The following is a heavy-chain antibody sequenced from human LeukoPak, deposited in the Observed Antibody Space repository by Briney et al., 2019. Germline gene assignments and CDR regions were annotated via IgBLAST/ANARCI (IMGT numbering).Heavy chain of an antibody. V-gene: IGHV3-30*02. CDR2: IRYDGSNK. CDR1: GFTFSSYG. J-gene: IGHJ4*02. CDR3: AKADSKYRYSGSYSYYFDY. Sequence: GGSLRLSCAASGFTFSSYGMHWVRQAPGKGLEWVAFIRYDGSNKYYADSVKGRFTISRDNSKNTLYLQMNSLRAENTAVYYCAKADSKYRYSGSYSYYFDYWGQGTLVTVSS. D-gene: IGHD1-26*01.